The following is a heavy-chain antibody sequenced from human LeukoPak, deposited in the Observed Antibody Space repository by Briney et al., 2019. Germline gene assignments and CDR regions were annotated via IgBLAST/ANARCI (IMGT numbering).Heavy chain of an antibody. D-gene: IGHD1-26*01. J-gene: IGHJ6*02. CDR3: AKEMSSSYYYGMDV. CDR2: ISGSGGST. V-gene: IGHV3-23*01. CDR1: GFTVSSNS. Sequence: GGSLRLSCAASGFTVSSNSMSWVRQAPGRGLEWVSAISGSGGSTYYADSVKGRFTISRDNSKNTLYLQMNSLRAEDTAVYYCAKEMSSSYYYGMDVWGQGTTVTVSS.